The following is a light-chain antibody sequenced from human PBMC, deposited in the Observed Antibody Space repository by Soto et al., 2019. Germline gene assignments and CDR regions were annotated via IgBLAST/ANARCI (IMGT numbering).Light chain of an antibody. CDR2: WAS. Sequence: DIVMTQSPDSLAVSLGERATINCKSSQSVLYSSNNKNYLAWYQQKPGQPPTLPIYWASARESGVPDRFSGSGSGTDFTLTISSLQAEDVAVYYCLQYYSTPQTFGQGTKVEIK. CDR1: QSVLYSSNNKNY. CDR3: LQYYSTPQT. V-gene: IGKV4-1*01. J-gene: IGKJ1*01.